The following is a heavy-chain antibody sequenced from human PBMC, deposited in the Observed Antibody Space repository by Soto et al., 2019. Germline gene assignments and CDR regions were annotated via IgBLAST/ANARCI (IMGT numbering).Heavy chain of an antibody. CDR3: ARRNRDRYNWFDP. CDR2: IYYSGST. Sequence: SETLSLXCTVSGGSISSYYWSWIRQPPGKGLEWIGYIYYSGSTNYNPSLKSRVTISVDTSKNQFSLKLSSVTAADTAVYYCARRNRDRYNWFDPWGQGTLVTVSS. J-gene: IGHJ5*02. CDR1: GGSISSYY. V-gene: IGHV4-59*08. D-gene: IGHD1-1*01.